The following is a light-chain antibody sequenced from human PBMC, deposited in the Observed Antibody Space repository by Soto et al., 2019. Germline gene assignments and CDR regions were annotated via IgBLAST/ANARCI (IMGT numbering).Light chain of an antibody. CDR1: SSNIGAGYD. V-gene: IGLV1-40*01. CDR2: GNS. Sequence: QSVLTQPPSVSGAPGQRVTISCTESSSNIGAGYDVHWYQQLPGTAPKLLIYGNSNRPSGVPDRFSGSKSGTSASLAITGLQAEHEADYYSQSYASSLSGFYVFGTGTKLTVL. CDR3: QSYASSLSGFYV. J-gene: IGLJ1*01.